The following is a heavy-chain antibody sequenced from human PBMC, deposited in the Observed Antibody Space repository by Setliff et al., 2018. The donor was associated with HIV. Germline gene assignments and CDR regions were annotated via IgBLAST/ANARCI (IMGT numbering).Heavy chain of an antibody. CDR1: GFTFSSYA. V-gene: IGHV3-23*01. D-gene: IGHD3-10*01. CDR3: ARDYLYYNMYNGSPVYGMDV. J-gene: IGHJ6*02. Sequence: GGSLRLSCAGSGFTFSSYAMSWVRQAPGKGLQWVSAISGSTGATFYTDSVKGRFTISRDNSKNTLYLQMNSLRVEDTAVYYCARDYLYYNMYNGSPVYGMDVWGQGTTVTVSS. CDR2: ISGSTGAT.